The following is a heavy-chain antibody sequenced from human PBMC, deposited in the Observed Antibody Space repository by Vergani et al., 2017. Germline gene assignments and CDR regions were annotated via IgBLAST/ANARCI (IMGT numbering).Heavy chain of an antibody. CDR1: GGSISSYY. V-gene: IGHV4-59*12. Sequence: QVQLQQWGPGLVKPSETLSLTCTVSGGSISSYYWSWIRQPPGKGLEWIGYIYYSGSTNYNPSLKSRVTISVDTSKNQFSLKLSSVTAADTAVYYCARVANSNYYYYYMDVWGKGTTVTVSS. D-gene: IGHD4-11*01. J-gene: IGHJ6*03. CDR2: IYYSGST. CDR3: ARVANSNYYYYYMDV.